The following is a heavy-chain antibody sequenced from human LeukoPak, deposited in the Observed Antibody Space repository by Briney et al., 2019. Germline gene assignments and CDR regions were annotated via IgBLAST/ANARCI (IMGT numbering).Heavy chain of an antibody. CDR2: IGSSGSDI. D-gene: IGHD1-14*01. CDR1: GFIFSDYG. V-gene: IGHV3-21*04. Sequence: PGGSLRLSCAASGFIFSDYGTNWVRQSPGSGLEWVSSIGSSGSDIYYADSVKGRFTISRDNGRNSPYLEMNSLRFEDTALYYCVKDLSPADHVGFDSWGQGTLVTVSS. J-gene: IGHJ4*02. CDR3: VKDLSPADHVGFDS.